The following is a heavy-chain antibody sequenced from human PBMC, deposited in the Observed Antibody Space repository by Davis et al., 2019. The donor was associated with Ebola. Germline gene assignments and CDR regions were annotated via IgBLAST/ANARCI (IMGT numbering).Heavy chain of an antibody. D-gene: IGHD5-12*01. Sequence: MPSETLSLTCAVYGGSFSGYYWSWIRQPPGKGLEWLGEIDHSGSTNYNPSLKTRITISIDTSKNQFSLRLSSVTAADTAVYYCGRVVASEGIWGQGTTVTVSS. V-gene: IGHV4-34*01. J-gene: IGHJ6*02. CDR3: GRVVASEGI. CDR2: IDHSGST. CDR1: GGSFSGYY.